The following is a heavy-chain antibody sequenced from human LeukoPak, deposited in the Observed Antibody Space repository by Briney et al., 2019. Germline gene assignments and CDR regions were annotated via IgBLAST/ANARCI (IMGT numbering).Heavy chain of an antibody. J-gene: IGHJ3*02. D-gene: IGHD3-22*01. CDR3: ANDYDSSFLNDPRAADI. CDR1: GFTFNYYW. V-gene: IGHV3-23*01. Sequence: GGSLRLSCAASGFTFNYYWMSWVRQAPGKGLEWVSAISGSGGSTYYADSVKGRFTISRDNSKNTLYLQMNSLRAEDTAVYYCANDYDSSFLNDPRAADIWGQGTMVTVSS. CDR2: ISGSGGST.